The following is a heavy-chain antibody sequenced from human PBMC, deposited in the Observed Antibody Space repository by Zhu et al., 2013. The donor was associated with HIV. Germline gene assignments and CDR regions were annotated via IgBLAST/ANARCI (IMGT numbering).Heavy chain of an antibody. CDR1: GYTFTSYG. J-gene: IGHJ6*02. CDR2: ISAYNGNT. Sequence: QVQLVQSGAEVKKPGASVKVSCKASGYTFTSYGISWVRQAPGQGLEWMGWISAYNGNTNYAQKLQGRVTMTTDTSTSTAYMELRSLRSDDTAVYYCASWYCSSTSCYEGPNFDYYYGMDVWGQGTTVTVSS. D-gene: IGHD2-2*01. V-gene: IGHV1-18*04. CDR3: ASWYCSSTSCYEGPNFDYYYGMDV.